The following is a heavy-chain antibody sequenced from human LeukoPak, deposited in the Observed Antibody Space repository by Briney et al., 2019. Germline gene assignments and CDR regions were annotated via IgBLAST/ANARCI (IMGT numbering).Heavy chain of an antibody. CDR2: IYHSGST. Sequence: SETLSLTCTVSGGSISSSYWSWIRQPPGKGLEWIGYIYHSGSTNYSPSLKSRVTISVDTSKNQFSLKVSSVTAADTAVYYCARIDSAYYFGMDVWGQGTTVTVSS. D-gene: IGHD3-9*01. CDR1: GGSISSSY. J-gene: IGHJ6*02. CDR3: ARIDSAYYFGMDV. V-gene: IGHV4-59*01.